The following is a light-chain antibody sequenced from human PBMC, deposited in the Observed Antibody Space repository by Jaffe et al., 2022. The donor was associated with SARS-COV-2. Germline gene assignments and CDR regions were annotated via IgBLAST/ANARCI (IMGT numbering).Light chain of an antibody. J-gene: IGLJ1*01. Sequence: QSVLTQPPSVSAAPGQKVTISCSGSSSNIGANSVSWYQQLPGTAPKLLIYDMDKRPSGIPDRFSGSKSATSATLGITGLQTGDEADYYCGAWDNSLSAYVFGPGTKVTVL. CDR2: DMD. CDR3: GAWDNSLSAYV. V-gene: IGLV1-51*01. CDR1: SSNIGANS.